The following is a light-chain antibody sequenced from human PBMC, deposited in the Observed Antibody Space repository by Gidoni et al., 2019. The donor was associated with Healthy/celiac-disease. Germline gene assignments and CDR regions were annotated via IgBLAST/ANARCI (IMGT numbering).Light chain of an antibody. CDR1: HDISNY. V-gene: IGKV1-33*01. CDR3: QQYDNLPLT. J-gene: IGKJ4*01. CDR2: DAS. Sequence: DIQMTQSPTSLSASVGDRLTITCQASHDISNYLNWYQQKQGENPKLLIYDASTLETGVPSRFSGSRSGANFTITISSLQPEDIATYYCQQYDNLPLTFGGGTKVEIK.